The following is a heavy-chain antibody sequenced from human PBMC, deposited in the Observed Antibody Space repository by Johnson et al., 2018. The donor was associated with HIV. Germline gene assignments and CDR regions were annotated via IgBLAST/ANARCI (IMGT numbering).Heavy chain of an antibody. CDR1: GFTFDDFG. Sequence: VQLVESGGGVVQPGRSLRLSCAASGFTFDDFGMNWVRQATGKGLEWDSGINRNGGSRGYADAVKGRFTSSRDNAKNSLYLQVNSLRAEDTALYYCAKVDKVGSWELLFGAFDIWGQGTMVTVSS. J-gene: IGHJ3*02. D-gene: IGHD1-26*01. CDR3: AKVDKVGSWELLFGAFDI. CDR2: INRNGGSR. V-gene: IGHV3-20*04.